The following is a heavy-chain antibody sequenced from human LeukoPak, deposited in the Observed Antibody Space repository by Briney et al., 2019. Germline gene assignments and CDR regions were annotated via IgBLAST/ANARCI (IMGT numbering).Heavy chain of an antibody. CDR3: ARDRKPSVAGRPGGWFDP. D-gene: IGHD6-19*01. Sequence: EASVKVSCKASGYTFTGYYMHWVRQAPGQGLEWMGWINPNSGGTNYAQKFRGRVTMTRDTPISTAYMELSRLRSDDTAVYYCARDRKPSVAGRPGGWFDPWGQGTLVTVSS. CDR1: GYTFTGYY. V-gene: IGHV1-2*02. CDR2: INPNSGGT. J-gene: IGHJ5*02.